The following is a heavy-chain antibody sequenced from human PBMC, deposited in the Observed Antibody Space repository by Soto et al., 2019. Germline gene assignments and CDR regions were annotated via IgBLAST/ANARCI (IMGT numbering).Heavy chain of an antibody. D-gene: IGHD5-12*01. CDR1: GFTFDEYA. J-gene: IGHJ3*02. CDR3: AKDMDVDLDVFDI. Sequence: PGGSLRLSCAASGFTFDEYAMHWVRQAPGKGLEWVSGISWNSGSIGYADSVKGRFTISRDNAKNSLYLQMNSLRAEDTALYYCAKDMDVDLDVFDIWGQGTMVTVS. V-gene: IGHV3-9*01. CDR2: ISWNSGSI.